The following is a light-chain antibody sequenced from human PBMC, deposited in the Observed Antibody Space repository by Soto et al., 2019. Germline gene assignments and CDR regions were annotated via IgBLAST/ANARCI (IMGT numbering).Light chain of an antibody. V-gene: IGKV3-15*01. CDR1: QSIRTN. J-gene: IGKJ1*01. CDR2: GAS. Sequence: EIVMTQSPATLSVSPGERATLSCRASQSIRTNLAWYRRKPGQAPRLLIYGASTRATGIPARFSGSGSGTEFTLTISSLQSEDFAVYYCQQYSIWRTFGQGTKVDIK. CDR3: QQYSIWRT.